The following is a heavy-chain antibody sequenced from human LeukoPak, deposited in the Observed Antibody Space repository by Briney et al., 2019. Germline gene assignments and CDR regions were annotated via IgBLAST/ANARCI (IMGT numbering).Heavy chain of an antibody. J-gene: IGHJ3*02. CDR2: IYSAGST. Sequence: GGSLRLSCAASGFTFDDYAMHWVRQAPGKGLEWVSGIYSAGSTYYADSVKGRFTISRDNSKNTLFLQMNSLRAEDTAVYYCARGRRDCSGDCYVAFDTWGQGTMVTVSS. CDR3: ARGRRDCSGDCYVAFDT. V-gene: IGHV3-53*01. D-gene: IGHD2-21*02. CDR1: GFTFDDYA.